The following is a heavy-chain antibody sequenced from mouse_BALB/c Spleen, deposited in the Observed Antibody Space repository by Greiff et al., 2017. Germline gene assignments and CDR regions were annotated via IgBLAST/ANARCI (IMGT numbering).Heavy chain of an antibody. Sequence: DVKLQESGPGLVKPSQSLSLTCTVTGYSITSDYAWNWIRQFPGNKLEWMGYISYSGSTSYNPSLKSRISITRDTSKNQFFLQLNSVTTEDTATYYCARHFHYYAMDYWGQGTSVTVSS. CDR2: ISYSGST. J-gene: IGHJ4*01. CDR1: GYSITSDYA. V-gene: IGHV3-2*02. CDR3: ARHFHYYAMDY.